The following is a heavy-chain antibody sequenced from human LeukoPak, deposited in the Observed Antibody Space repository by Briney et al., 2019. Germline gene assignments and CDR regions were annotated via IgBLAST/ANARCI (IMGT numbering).Heavy chain of an antibody. V-gene: IGHV4-30-2*01. CDR2: IYHSGST. CDR1: GGSISSGGYS. D-gene: IGHD2-2*01. CDR3: AGVSKREYCSSTSCPAHFDY. Sequence: PSETLSLTCAVSGGSISSGGYSWSWIRQPPGKGLEWIGYIYHSGSTYYNPSLKSRVTISVDRSKNQFSLKLSSVTAADTAVYYCAGVSKREYCSSTSCPAHFDYWGQGTLVTVSS. J-gene: IGHJ4*02.